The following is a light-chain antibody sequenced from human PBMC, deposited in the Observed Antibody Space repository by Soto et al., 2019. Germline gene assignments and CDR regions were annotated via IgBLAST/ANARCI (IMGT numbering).Light chain of an antibody. J-gene: IGKJ5*01. V-gene: IGKV1-9*01. CDR2: AAS. Sequence: DIQLTQSPSFLSASVGDRVPITCRASQGISSYLVWYQQRPGKAPKLLIYAASTLQSGVPSRFSGRGSGTEVTLTISSLQPEDFATYYCQQLNSYPITFGLGTRLQIK. CDR3: QQLNSYPIT. CDR1: QGISSY.